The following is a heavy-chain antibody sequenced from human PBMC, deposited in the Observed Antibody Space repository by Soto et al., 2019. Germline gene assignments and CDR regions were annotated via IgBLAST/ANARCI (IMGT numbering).Heavy chain of an antibody. D-gene: IGHD4-17*01. J-gene: IGHJ5*02. CDR1: GYTFTSYD. CDR3: ARAKGDYGDYFWFDP. CDR2: MNPNSGNT. Sequence: ASVKVSCKASGYTFTSYDINWVRLATGQGLEWMGWMNPNSGNTGYAQKFQGRVTMTRNTSISTAYMELSSLRSEDTAVYYCARAKGDYGDYFWFDPWGQGTLVTVSS. V-gene: IGHV1-8*01.